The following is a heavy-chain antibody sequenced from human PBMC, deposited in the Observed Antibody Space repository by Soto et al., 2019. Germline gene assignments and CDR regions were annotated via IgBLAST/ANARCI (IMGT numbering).Heavy chain of an antibody. CDR1: GFSLSTSGVG. CDR3: AHRFQRDIAVAGTNAFDI. D-gene: IGHD6-19*01. V-gene: IGHV2-5*02. CDR2: IYWDDDK. J-gene: IGHJ3*02. Sequence: QITLKESGPTLVKPTQTLTLTCTFSGFSLSTSGVGVGWIRQPPGKALEWLALIYWDDDKRYSPTLNSRLTITKDTSKNQVVLTITHMDPVDTATYYCAHRFQRDIAVAGTNAFDIWGQGTMVTVSS.